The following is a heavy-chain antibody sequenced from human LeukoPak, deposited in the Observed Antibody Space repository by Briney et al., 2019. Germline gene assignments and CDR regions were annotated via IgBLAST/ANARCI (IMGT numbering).Heavy chain of an antibody. D-gene: IGHD3-22*01. CDR2: INPNSGGT. J-gene: IGHJ4*02. V-gene: IGHV1-2*02. Sequence: ASVKVSCKASGYTFTGYYMHWVRQAPGQGLEWMGWINPNSGGTNYAQKFQGRVTMTRVTSISTAYMELSRLRSDDTAVYYCARYYYDSSGYYHFDYWGQGTLVTVSS. CDR3: ARYYYDSSGYYHFDY. CDR1: GYTFTGYY.